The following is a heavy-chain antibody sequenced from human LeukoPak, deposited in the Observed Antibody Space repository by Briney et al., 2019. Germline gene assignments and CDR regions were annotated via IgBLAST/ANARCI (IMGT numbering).Heavy chain of an antibody. J-gene: IGHJ6*02. CDR3: ARGGSYGDYSRV. CDR2: ISSSGSYI. D-gene: IGHD4-17*01. Sequence: GGSPRLSCAASGFTFSSYSMNWVRQAPGKGLEWVSSISSSGSYIYYADSVKGRFTISRDNAKNSLYLQMNSLRAEDTAVYYCARGGSYGDYSRVWGQGTTVTVSS. CDR1: GFTFSSYS. V-gene: IGHV3-21*01.